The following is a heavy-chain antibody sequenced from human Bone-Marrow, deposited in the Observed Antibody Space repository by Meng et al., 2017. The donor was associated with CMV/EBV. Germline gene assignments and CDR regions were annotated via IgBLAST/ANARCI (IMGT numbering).Heavy chain of an antibody. CDR2: IYYSGST. Sequence: SETLSLTCTVSGGSISSYYWSWIRQPPGKGLEWIGYIYYSGSTNYNPSLKSRVTISVDTSKNQFSLKLSSVTAADTAVYYCARGLGSGSYSDYWGQGTLVNVSS. CDR1: GGSISSYY. V-gene: IGHV4-59*01. CDR3: ARGLGSGSYSDY. D-gene: IGHD3-10*01. J-gene: IGHJ4*02.